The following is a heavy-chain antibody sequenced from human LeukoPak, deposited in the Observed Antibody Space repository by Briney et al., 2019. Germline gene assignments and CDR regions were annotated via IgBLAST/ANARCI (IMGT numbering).Heavy chain of an antibody. V-gene: IGHV4-59*01. D-gene: IGHD3-3*01. CDR1: GGSISSYY. CDR2: IYYSGST. J-gene: IGHJ5*02. CDR3: ARGGEYYDFWSGYYPFDP. Sequence: SETLSLTCTVSGGSISSYYWSWIRQPPGKGLEWIRYIYYSGSTNYNPSLKSRVTISVDTSKNQFSLKLSSVTAADTAVYYCARGGEYYDFWSGYYPFDPWGQGTLVTVSS.